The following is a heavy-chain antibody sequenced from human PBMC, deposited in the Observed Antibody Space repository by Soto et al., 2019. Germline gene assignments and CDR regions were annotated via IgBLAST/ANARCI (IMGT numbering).Heavy chain of an antibody. Sequence: GGSLRLSCAASGFTFSSYAMSWVRQAPGKGLEWVSAISGSGGSTYYADSVKGRFTISRDNSKNTLYLQMNSLRAEDTAVYYCAKSEMSSSSAYYYYYGMAVWGQGTTVTSP. J-gene: IGHJ6*02. D-gene: IGHD6-6*01. CDR2: ISGSGGST. CDR3: AKSEMSSSSAYYYYYGMAV. V-gene: IGHV3-23*01. CDR1: GFTFSSYA.